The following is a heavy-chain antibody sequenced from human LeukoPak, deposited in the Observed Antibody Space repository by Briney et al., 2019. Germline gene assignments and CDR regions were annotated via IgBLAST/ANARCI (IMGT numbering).Heavy chain of an antibody. J-gene: IGHJ4*02. Sequence: PSETLSLTCTVSGGSISSYYWSWIRQPPGKGLEWIGYIYYSGSTNYNPSLKSRVTISVDTSKNQFSLKLSSVTAADTAVYYCARTKYCGSTRCRQFDYWGQGTLVTVSS. V-gene: IGHV4-59*01. CDR2: IYYSGST. CDR3: ARTKYCGSTRCRQFDY. D-gene: IGHD2-2*01. CDR1: GGSISSYY.